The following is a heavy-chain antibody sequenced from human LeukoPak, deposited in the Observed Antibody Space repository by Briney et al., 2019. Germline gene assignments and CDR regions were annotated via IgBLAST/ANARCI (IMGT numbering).Heavy chain of an antibody. CDR3: ARDSPHNRKGGWYGKDY. V-gene: IGHV3-23*01. CDR2: ISGSDGTT. D-gene: IGHD6-19*01. J-gene: IGHJ4*02. CDR1: GFTFSTSW. Sequence: GGSLRLSCAASGFTFSTSWMNWVRQAPGKGLEWVSSISGSDGTTYYADSVKGRFTISRDNSKYTLSLQMNSLRDDDTAVYYCARDSPHNRKGGWYGKDYWGQGTLVTVSS.